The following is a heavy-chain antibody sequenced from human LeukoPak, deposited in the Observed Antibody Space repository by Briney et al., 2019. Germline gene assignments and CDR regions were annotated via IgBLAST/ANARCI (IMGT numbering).Heavy chain of an antibody. J-gene: IGHJ4*02. CDR2: ISWNSGSI. CDR1: GFTFDDYA. V-gene: IGHV3-9*01. Sequence: PGRSLRLSCAASGFTFDDYAMHWVRQAPGKGLEWVSGISWNSGSIGYADSVEGRFTISRDNAKNSLYLQMNSLRAEDTALYYCAKVGRDYYFDYWGQGTLVTVSS. D-gene: IGHD3-16*01. CDR3: AKVGRDYYFDY.